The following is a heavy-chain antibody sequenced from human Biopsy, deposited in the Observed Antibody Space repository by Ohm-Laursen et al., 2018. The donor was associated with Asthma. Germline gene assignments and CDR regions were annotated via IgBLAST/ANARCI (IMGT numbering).Heavy chain of an antibody. J-gene: IGHJ5*02. V-gene: IGHV1-2*06. D-gene: IGHD6-13*01. Sequence: ASVKVSCKASGYTFIGCHIHWMRQAPGQGLEWMGRINPNSGGTNYAQKFQGRVTMTRDTSISTAYMEVSRLRSDDTAVYYCARGQKSAGDRWFDPWGQGTLVNVSS. CDR2: INPNSGGT. CDR1: GYTFIGCH. CDR3: ARGQKSAGDRWFDP.